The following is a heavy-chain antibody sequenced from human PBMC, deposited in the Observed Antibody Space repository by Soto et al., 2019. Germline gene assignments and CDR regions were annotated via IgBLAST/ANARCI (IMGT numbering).Heavy chain of an antibody. D-gene: IGHD6-19*01. Sequence: GGSLRLSCAASGFTFSSYAMSWVRQAPGKGLEWVSAISGSGGSTYYADSVKGRFTISRDNSKNTLYLQMNSLRAEDTAVYYCAKDKTRSSGWQKYFDYWGQGTLVTVSS. V-gene: IGHV3-23*01. CDR1: GFTFSSYA. J-gene: IGHJ4*02. CDR2: ISGSGGST. CDR3: AKDKTRSSGWQKYFDY.